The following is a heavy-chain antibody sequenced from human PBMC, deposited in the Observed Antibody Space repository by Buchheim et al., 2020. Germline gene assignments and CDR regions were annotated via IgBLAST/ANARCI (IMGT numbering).Heavy chain of an antibody. Sequence: EVQLLESGGGLVQPGGSLRLSCAASGFTFSSYAMSWVRQAPGKGLEWMSAIIGSGGRTYYADYVKGRFTITRDNSKNTLYLQMNSLRAEDTAVYYCAKRLSQALSDYYYYGMDVWGQGTT. D-gene: IGHD2-21*02. CDR3: AKRLSQALSDYYYYGMDV. CDR1: GFTFSSYA. CDR2: IIGSGGRT. V-gene: IGHV3-23*01. J-gene: IGHJ6*02.